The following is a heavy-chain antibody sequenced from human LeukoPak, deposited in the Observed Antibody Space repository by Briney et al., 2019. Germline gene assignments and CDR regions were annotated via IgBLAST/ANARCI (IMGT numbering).Heavy chain of an antibody. V-gene: IGHV3-30-3*01. Sequence: GRSLRLSCAASGFTLSSYAMHWVRQAPGKGLEWVAVISYDGSNKYYADSVKGRFTISRDNSKNTLYLQMNSLRAEDTAVYYCASLSGWYGVQIDYWGQGTLVTVSS. J-gene: IGHJ4*02. CDR2: ISYDGSNK. CDR1: GFTLSSYA. CDR3: ASLSGWYGVQIDY. D-gene: IGHD6-19*01.